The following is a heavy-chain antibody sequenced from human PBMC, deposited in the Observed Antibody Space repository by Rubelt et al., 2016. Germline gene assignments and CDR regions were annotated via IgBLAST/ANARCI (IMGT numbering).Heavy chain of an antibody. CDR3: AKYAQARSTSYIDA. V-gene: IGHV3-48*04. J-gene: IGHJ4*02. Sequence: AASGFTFSSYSMNWVRQAPGKGLEWVSYISSSGSTIYYADSVKGRFTISRDNAKNSLYLQMNSLRAEDTATYYCAKYAQARSTSYIDAWGQGTLVTVSA. CDR2: ISSSGSTI. CDR1: GFTFSSYS. D-gene: IGHD2-2*01.